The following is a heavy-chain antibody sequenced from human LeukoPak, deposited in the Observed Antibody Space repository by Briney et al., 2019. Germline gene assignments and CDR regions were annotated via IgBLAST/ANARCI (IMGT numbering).Heavy chain of an antibody. CDR1: GFTFTGSA. CDR3: TGLNVDIAMAYAY. J-gene: IGHJ4*02. D-gene: IGHD5-18*01. CDR2: IRSKANNYAT. Sequence: GGSLRLSCAASGFTFTGSAVHWVRQASGKGLEWVGRIRSKANNYATAYGATVKGRFTISRDDSKNKAYLQMNSLKSDDTAVYYCTGLNVDIAMAYAYWGQGTLVTVPS. V-gene: IGHV3-73*01.